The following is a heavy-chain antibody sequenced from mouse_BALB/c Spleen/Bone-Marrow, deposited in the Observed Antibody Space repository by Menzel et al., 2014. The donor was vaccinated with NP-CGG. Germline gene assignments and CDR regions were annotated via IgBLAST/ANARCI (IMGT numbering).Heavy chain of an antibody. CDR2: IYPGDGDT. CDR1: GYAFSNNW. D-gene: IGHD1-1*01. Sequence: LVESGTEMVRPGSSVKISCKVSGYAFSNNWVNWMKQRPGQGLEWIGQIYPGDGDTNYNGKFKGKATLTADKSSSIAYMQPSSLTSEDSAVYFCHYFGSDYYVMDYWGQGTSVTVSS. J-gene: IGHJ4*01. V-gene: IGHV1-80*01. CDR3: HYFGSDYYVMDY.